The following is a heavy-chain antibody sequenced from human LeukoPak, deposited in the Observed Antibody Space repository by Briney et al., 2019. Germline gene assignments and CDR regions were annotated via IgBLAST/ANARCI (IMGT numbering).Heavy chain of an antibody. J-gene: IGHJ6*03. V-gene: IGHV1-8*01. CDR2: ISPNSGNT. D-gene: IGHD3-16*01. CDR3: ARGMTQCMDA. CDR1: GYTFTSYD. Sequence: ASVKVSCKTSGYTFTSYDINWVRQATGQGLEWMGYISPNSGNTGYAQKFQGRVTMTRNTSINTAYMELSSLRSEDTAVYYCARGMTQCMDAWGKGTTVTVSS.